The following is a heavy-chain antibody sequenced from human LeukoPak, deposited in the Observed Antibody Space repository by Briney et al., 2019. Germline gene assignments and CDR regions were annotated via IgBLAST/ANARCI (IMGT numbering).Heavy chain of an antibody. D-gene: IGHD3-9*01. CDR1: GGSISSYY. CDR2: IYYSGST. J-gene: IGHJ5*02. V-gene: IGHV4-59*08. CDR3: ARGLRFDWSNNWFDP. Sequence: SETLSLTCTVSGGSISSYYWSWIRQPPGKGLEWIGYIYYSGSTNYNPSLKSRVTISVDTSKNQFSLKLSSVTAADTAVYYCARGLRFDWSNNWFDPWGQGTLVTVSS.